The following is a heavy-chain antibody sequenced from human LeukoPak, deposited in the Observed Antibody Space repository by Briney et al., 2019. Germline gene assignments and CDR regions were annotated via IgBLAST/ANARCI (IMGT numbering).Heavy chain of an antibody. CDR1: GYTFTGYY. CDR3: ASAEYYDFWSGYYPID. J-gene: IGHJ4*02. Sequence: ASVKVSYKASGYTFTGYYMHWVRQAPGQGLEWMGRINPNSGGTNYAQKFQGRVTMTRDTSISTAYMELSRLRSDDTAVYYCASAEYYDFWSGYYPIDWGQGTLVTVSS. D-gene: IGHD3-3*01. CDR2: INPNSGGT. V-gene: IGHV1-2*06.